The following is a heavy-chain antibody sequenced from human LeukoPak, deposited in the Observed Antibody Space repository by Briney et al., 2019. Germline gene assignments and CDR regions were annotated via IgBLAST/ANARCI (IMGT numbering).Heavy chain of an antibody. J-gene: IGHJ4*02. CDR3: ARDDRSGYYLSYFDY. CDR2: IKTDGSEK. V-gene: IGHV3-7*01. CDR1: GFTFSSYW. Sequence: GGSLRLSCAASGFTFSSYWMSWVRQAPGKGLEWVANIKTDGSEKYYVDSVKGRFTISRDNAKNTLYLQMNSLRVEDTAVYYCARDDRSGYYLSYFDYWGQGTLVTVSS. D-gene: IGHD3-22*01.